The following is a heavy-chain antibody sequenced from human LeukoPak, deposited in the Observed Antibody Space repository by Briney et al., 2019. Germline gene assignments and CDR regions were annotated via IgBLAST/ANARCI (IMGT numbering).Heavy chain of an antibody. Sequence: GESLKISCKGSGYSFTSYWIGWVRQMPGKGLEWMGFIYPGDSDTRYSPSFQGQVTISADKSLSTAYLQWSSLKASDTAMYYCARQKYYDILTGFDYYYMDVWGKGTTVTVSS. CDR2: IYPGDSDT. V-gene: IGHV5-51*01. CDR1: GYSFTSYW. J-gene: IGHJ6*03. D-gene: IGHD3-9*01. CDR3: ARQKYYDILTGFDYYYMDV.